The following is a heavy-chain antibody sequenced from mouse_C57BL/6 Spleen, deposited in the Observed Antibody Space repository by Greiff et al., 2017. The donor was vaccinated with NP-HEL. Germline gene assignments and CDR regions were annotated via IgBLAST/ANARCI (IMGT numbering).Heavy chain of an antibody. Sequence: QVQRQQPGTELVKPGASVKLSCKASGYTFTSYWMHWVKQRPGQGLEWIGNINPSNGGTNYNEKFKSKATLTVDKSSSTAYMQLSSLTSEDSAVYYCARGSTTVVESFAYWGQGTLVTVSA. J-gene: IGHJ3*01. CDR2: INPSNGGT. V-gene: IGHV1-53*01. CDR3: ARGSTTVVESFAY. D-gene: IGHD1-1*01. CDR1: GYTFTSYW.